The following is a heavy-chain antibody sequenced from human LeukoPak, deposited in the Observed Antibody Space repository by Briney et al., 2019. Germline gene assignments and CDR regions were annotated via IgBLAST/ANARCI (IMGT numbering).Heavy chain of an antibody. J-gene: IGHJ4*02. D-gene: IGHD5-24*01. V-gene: IGHV4-39*01. CDR3: ARHYRGSGYNHPFDY. CDR2: INHSGST. CDR1: GGSISSGSYY. Sequence: PSETLSLTCTVSGGSISSGSYYWSWIRQPPGKGLEWIGEINHSGSTNYNPSLKSRVTISVDTSKNQFSLKLSSVTAADTAVYYCARHYRGSGYNHPFDYWGQGTLVTVSS.